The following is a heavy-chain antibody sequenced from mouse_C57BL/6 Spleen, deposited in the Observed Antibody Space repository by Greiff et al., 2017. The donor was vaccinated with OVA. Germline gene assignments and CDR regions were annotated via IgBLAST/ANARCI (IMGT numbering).Heavy chain of an antibody. CDR1: GYTFTSYW. V-gene: IGHV1-50*01. Sequence: QVQLQQSGAELVKPGASVKLSCKASGYTFTSYWMQWVKQRPGQGLEWIGEIDPSASYTNYNQKFKGKATLTVDTSSSTAYMQLSSLTSEDSAVXYCARNDGPPYWGQGTTLTVSS. CDR3: ARNDGPPY. D-gene: IGHD2-3*01. CDR2: IDPSASYT. J-gene: IGHJ2*01.